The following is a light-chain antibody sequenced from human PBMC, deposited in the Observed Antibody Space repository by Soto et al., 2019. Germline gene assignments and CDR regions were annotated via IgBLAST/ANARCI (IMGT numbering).Light chain of an antibody. Sequence: EIVLTQSPDTLSLSPGERATLSCRASQSVSSSYLAWYQQKPGQAPRLLIYGASSRATGIPDRFSGSGSGTDFTLTISRLENEDFSVYDGQQYGSSPRTFGQGTKVDIK. CDR1: QSVSSSY. CDR2: GAS. CDR3: QQYGSSPRT. V-gene: IGKV3-20*01. J-gene: IGKJ1*01.